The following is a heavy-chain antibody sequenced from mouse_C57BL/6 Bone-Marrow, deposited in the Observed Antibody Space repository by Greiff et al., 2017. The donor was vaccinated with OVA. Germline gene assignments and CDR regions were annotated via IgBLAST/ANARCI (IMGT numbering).Heavy chain of an antibody. D-gene: IGHD1-1*01. CDR3: ARRDYGSSYDYAMDY. V-gene: IGHV1-55*01. Sequence: QVQLQQPGAELVKPGASVKMSCKASGYTFTSYWITWVKQRPGQGLEWIGDIYPGSGSTNYNEKFKSKATLTVDTSSSTAYMQRSSLTSEDSAVYYCARRDYGSSYDYAMDYWGQGTSVTVSS. J-gene: IGHJ4*01. CDR1: GYTFTSYW. CDR2: IYPGSGST.